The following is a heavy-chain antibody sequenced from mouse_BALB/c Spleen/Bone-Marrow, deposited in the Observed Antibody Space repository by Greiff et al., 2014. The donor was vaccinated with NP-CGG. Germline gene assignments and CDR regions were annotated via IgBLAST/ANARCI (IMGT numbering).Heavy chain of an antibody. CDR3: ASYRYAWYFDV. V-gene: IGHV14-3*02. CDR2: IDPANGNT. Sequence: EVQLQQSGAELVKPGASVKLSCTASGFNIKDTYMHWVKQRPEQGLEWIGRIDPANGNTKYDPKFQGKATITADRSSNTAYLQLSSLTSEDTAVYYCASYRYAWYFDVWGAGTTVTVSS. CDR1: GFNIKDTY. D-gene: IGHD2-14*01. J-gene: IGHJ1*01.